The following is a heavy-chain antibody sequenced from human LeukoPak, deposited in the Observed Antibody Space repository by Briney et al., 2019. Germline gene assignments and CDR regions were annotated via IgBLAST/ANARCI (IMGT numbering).Heavy chain of an antibody. D-gene: IGHD3-10*01. CDR2: ISYDGSNK. CDR1: GFTFSSYA. Sequence: PGRSLRLSCAASGFTFSSYAMHWVRQAPGKGLEWVAVISYDGSNKYYADSEKGRFTISRDNSKNTLYLQMNSLRAEDTAVYYCARGLLSFDYWGQGTLVTVSS. V-gene: IGHV3-30-3*01. CDR3: ARGLLSFDY. J-gene: IGHJ4*02.